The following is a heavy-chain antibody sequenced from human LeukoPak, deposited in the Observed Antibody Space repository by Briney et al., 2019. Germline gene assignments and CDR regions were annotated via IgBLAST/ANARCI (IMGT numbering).Heavy chain of an antibody. CDR1: VGSISSYY. V-gene: IGHV4-59*01. Sequence: SETLALTCTVSVGSISSYYGICIRQPPGKGLEWIGDIYYSGSTNYNPSLKGRVTISVDTSKNQVSLKLSSVTAADTAVYYCARAAGKLRGYFDYWGQGTLVTVSS. J-gene: IGHJ4*02. CDR2: IYYSGST. D-gene: IGHD1-1*01. CDR3: ARAAGKLRGYFDY.